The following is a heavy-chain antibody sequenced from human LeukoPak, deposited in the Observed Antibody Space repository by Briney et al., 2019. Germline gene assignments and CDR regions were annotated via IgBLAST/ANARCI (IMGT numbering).Heavy chain of an antibody. V-gene: IGHV4-39*01. J-gene: IGHJ4*02. CDR1: GGSISSSSYY. CDR3: AVGERSDTGWASNVDY. D-gene: IGHD1-1*01. CDR2: IYYSGST. Sequence: SETLSLTCTVSGGSISSSSYYWGWIRQPPGKGLEWIGSIYYSGSTYYNPSLKSRVTISVDTSKNQFSLKLSPATAADTAVYYCAVGERSDTGWASNVDYWGQGTLVTVSS.